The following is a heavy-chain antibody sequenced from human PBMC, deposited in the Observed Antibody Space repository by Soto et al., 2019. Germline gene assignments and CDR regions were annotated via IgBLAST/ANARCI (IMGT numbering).Heavy chain of an antibody. J-gene: IGHJ6*02. V-gene: IGHV1-69*13. CDR3: ARGVRGEYYYYGLDV. CDR2: IIPIFGTA. Sequence: SVKVSCKASGYTFTSYGISWVRKAPGQGLEWMGGIIPIFGTANYAQKFQGRVTITADESTSTAYMELSSLRSEDTAVYYCARGVRGEYYYYGLDVWGQGTTVTVSS. CDR1: GYTFTSYG. D-gene: IGHD3-10*01.